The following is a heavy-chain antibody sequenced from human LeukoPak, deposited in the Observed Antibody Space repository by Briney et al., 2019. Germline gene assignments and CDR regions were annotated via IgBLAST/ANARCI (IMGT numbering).Heavy chain of an antibody. CDR1: GYAFTSYG. D-gene: IGHD1-7*01. V-gene: IGHV1-18*01. Sequence: ASVKVSCKASGYAFTSYGITWVRQAPGQGLEWMGWIIAYNGNTHYAQKFQGRVTMTTDTSTSTSYMELRSLSSDDTAVYYCASAELSRAKQFVSWGQGTLVTVSS. CDR3: ASAELSRAKQFVS. J-gene: IGHJ4*02. CDR2: IIAYNGNT.